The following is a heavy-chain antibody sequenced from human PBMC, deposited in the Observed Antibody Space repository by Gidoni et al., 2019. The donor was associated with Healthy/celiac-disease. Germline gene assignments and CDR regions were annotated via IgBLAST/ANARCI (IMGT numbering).Heavy chain of an antibody. D-gene: IGHD3-10*01. CDR2: IKSKTDGGTT. J-gene: IGHJ3*02. Sequence: EVQLVESGGGLVKPGGSLRLSCAASVFTFSNAWMNWVRQAPGKGLGWVGRIKSKTDGGTTDYAAPVKGRFTISRDDSKNTLYLQMNSLKTEDTAVYYCTTYYGSGSYYQSIYAFDIWGQGTMVTVSS. CDR3: TTYYGSGSYYQSIYAFDI. V-gene: IGHV3-15*07. CDR1: VFTFSNAW.